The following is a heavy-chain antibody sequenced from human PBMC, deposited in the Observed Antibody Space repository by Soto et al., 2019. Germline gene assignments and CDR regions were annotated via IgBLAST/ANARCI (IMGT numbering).Heavy chain of an antibody. CDR3: VKGGASYTSCWYAN. J-gene: IGHJ4*02. D-gene: IGHD6-13*01. CDR1: GFSFSNYA. Sequence: DVELLESGGGLVQPGGSLTLSCAASGFSFSNYAMHWVRQALGKGLEWASTIKDSGDSTYYLDSVRGRITISRYYSRNTLYLQMTSLRAEDTALYHCVKGGASYTSCWYANWGQGILVTVSS. V-gene: IGHV3-23*01. CDR2: IKDSGDST.